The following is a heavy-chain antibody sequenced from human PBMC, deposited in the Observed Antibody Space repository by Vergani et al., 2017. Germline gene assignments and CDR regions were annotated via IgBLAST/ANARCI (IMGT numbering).Heavy chain of an antibody. CDR2: ISAYNGNT. CDR3: ARVAPSNSEVTPTAFDV. CDR1: GYTFSTYG. J-gene: IGHJ3*01. D-gene: IGHD1-1*01. Sequence: QVQLVQSGAEVKKPGASVKVSCKASGYTFSTYGISWVRQAPGQGLEWMGWISAYNGNTNYPEKFQGRLTMTTDTSTNTAYMELRSLRSDDTAVYFCARVAPSNSEVTPTAFDVWGQGTMVTVSS. V-gene: IGHV1-18*01.